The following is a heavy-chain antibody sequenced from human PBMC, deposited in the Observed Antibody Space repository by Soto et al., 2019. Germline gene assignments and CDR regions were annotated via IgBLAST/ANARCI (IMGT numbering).Heavy chain of an antibody. CDR2: ISYDGSNK. D-gene: IGHD3-16*01. V-gene: IGHV3-30-3*01. Sequence: ESGGGVVQPGRSLRLSCAASGFTFSSYAMHWVRQAPGKGLEWVAVISYDGSNKYYADSVKGRFTISRDNSKNTLYLQMNSLRAEDTAVYYCARSKYEPTLYYFDYWGQGTLVTVSS. CDR3: ARSKYEPTLYYFDY. J-gene: IGHJ4*02. CDR1: GFTFSSYA.